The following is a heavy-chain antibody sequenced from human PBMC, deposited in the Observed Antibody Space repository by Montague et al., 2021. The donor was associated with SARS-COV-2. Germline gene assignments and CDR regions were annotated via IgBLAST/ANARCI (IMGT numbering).Heavy chain of an antibody. J-gene: IGHJ4*02. CDR1: GDSISSSSYN. CDR3: TRHVHRTWPHPPLGFNY. CDR2: VHYSGRP. Sequence: SETLSLTCTVSGDSISSSSYNWVWIRHPPGKGLEWIVSVHYSGRPYYNPSLKSRVTIYVDTSKDQLSLKLSSVTAAGTAVYYCTRHVHRTWPHPPLGFNYWGQGTLVTVSS. V-gene: IGHV4-39*01. D-gene: IGHD1-1*01.